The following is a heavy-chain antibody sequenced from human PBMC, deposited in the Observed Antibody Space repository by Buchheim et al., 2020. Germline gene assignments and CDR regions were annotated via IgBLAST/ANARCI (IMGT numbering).Heavy chain of an antibody. Sequence: EVQLVESGGGLVQPGGSLRLSCAASGFTFSSYSMNWVRQTPGKGLEWVSHISSSGTTIYYADSVKGRFTISRDNAKNSLFLQMNSLRAEDTAVYYCARVVVAASDLDCWGQGTL. CDR1: GFTFSSYS. CDR3: ARVVVAASDLDC. J-gene: IGHJ4*02. CDR2: ISSSGTTI. V-gene: IGHV3-48*01. D-gene: IGHD1-26*01.